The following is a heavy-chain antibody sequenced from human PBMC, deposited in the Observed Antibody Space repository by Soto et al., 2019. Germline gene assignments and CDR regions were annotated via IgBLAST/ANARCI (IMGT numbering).Heavy chain of an antibody. J-gene: IGHJ4*02. Sequence: SETLSLTCAVSGGSITSNNCWSWVRQPPGKGLEWIGEIYHSGSTNYNPSLKSRVTISVDTSKNQFSLKLSSVTAVDLAVYYCARHNDSWGQGTLVTVSS. CDR2: IYHSGST. CDR1: GGSITSNNC. CDR3: ARHNDS. V-gene: IGHV4-4*02.